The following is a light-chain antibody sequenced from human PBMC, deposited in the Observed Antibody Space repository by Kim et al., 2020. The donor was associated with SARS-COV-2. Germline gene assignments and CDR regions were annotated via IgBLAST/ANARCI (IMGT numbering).Light chain of an antibody. J-gene: IGLJ3*02. CDR1: KLGDKY. Sequence: VSPGQTASITCSGDKLGDKYACWYQQKPGQSPVLVIYQDSKRPSGIPERFSGSNSGNTATLTISRTQAMDEADYYCQAWDSSPTWVFGGGTQLTVL. CDR2: QDS. CDR3: QAWDSSPTWV. V-gene: IGLV3-1*01.